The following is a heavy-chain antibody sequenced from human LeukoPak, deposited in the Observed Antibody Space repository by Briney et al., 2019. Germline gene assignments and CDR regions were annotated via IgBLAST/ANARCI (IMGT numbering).Heavy chain of an antibody. CDR3: ASALIPYYFDY. V-gene: IGHV4-59*01. CDR1: GGSFSGYY. J-gene: IGHJ4*02. Sequence: SETLSLTCAVYGGSFSGYYWSWIRQPPGKGLEWIGYIYYSGSTNYNPSLKSRVTISVDTSKNQFSLKLSSVTAADTAVYYCASALIPYYFDYWGQGTLVTVSS. CDR2: IYYSGST.